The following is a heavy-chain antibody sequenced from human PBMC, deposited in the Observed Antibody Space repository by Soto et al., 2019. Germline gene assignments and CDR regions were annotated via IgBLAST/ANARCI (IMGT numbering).Heavy chain of an antibody. Sequence: PSETLSLTCTVSGGSISGYYWSWIRQSPGKGLEWIGYIDYSGTTNYNPSLRSRVTISLDTSKNQFSLILSSVTAADTAVYYCARAHPNNFDYWGLGTLVTVSS. CDR2: IDYSGTT. CDR1: GGSISGYY. D-gene: IGHD7-27*01. V-gene: IGHV4-59*01. J-gene: IGHJ4*02. CDR3: ARAHPNNFDY.